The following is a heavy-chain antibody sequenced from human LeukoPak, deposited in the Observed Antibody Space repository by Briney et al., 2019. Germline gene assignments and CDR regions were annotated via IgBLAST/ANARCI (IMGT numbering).Heavy chain of an antibody. CDR1: GFTFSSYT. Sequence: GGSLRLSCAASGFTFSSYTMNWARQAPGKGLEWVSYISSGGSTIYYADSVKGRFTISRDNAKNSLYLQMNSLRAEDTAVYYCARTLGYSSSWYPFDFWGQGTLVTVSS. J-gene: IGHJ4*02. D-gene: IGHD6-13*01. V-gene: IGHV3-48*01. CDR2: ISSGGSTI. CDR3: ARTLGYSSSWYPFDF.